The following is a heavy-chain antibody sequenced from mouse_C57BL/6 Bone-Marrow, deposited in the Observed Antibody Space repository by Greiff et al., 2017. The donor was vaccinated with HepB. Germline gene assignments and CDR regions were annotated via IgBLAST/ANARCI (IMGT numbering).Heavy chain of an antibody. D-gene: IGHD1-1*01. V-gene: IGHV1-55*01. J-gene: IGHJ2*01. CDR2: IYPGSGST. Sequence: QVQLKQPGAELVKPGASVKMSCKASGYTFTSYWITWVKQRPGQGLEWIGDIYPGSGSTNYNEKFKSKATLTVDTSSSTAYMQLSSLTSEDSAVYYCARECYGSSLGYWGQGTTLTVSS. CDR3: ARECYGSSLGY. CDR1: GYTFTSYW.